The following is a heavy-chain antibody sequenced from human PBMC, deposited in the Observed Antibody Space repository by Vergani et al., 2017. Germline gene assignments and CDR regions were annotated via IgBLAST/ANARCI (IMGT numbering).Heavy chain of an antibody. Sequence: QVQLQESGPGLVKPSETLSLTCTVSGGSVSSGSYYWSWIRQPPGKGLEWIGYIYYSGSTNYNPSLKSRVTISVDTSKNQFSLKLSSVTAADTAVYYCARGRMDGAEEAFDIWGQGTMVTVSS. CDR2: IYYSGST. V-gene: IGHV4-61*01. J-gene: IGHJ3*02. CDR3: ARGRMDGAEEAFDI. D-gene: IGHD5-24*01. CDR1: GGSVSSGSYY.